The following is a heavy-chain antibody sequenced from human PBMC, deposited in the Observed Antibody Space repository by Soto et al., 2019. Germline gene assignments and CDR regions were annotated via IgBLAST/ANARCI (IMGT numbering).Heavy chain of an antibody. CDR1: GFSLTTGRMG. V-gene: IGHV2-26*01. J-gene: IGHJ6*02. CDR2: IFSDAER. Sequence: QVTLKESGPVLVKPTETLTLTCTVSGFSLTTGRMGVSWIRQPPGKALEWLAHIFSDAERSYSTAMQSRLTISKDTSGSKVVLSMTNVDPVDTGTYYCVRMNADSYQFYYAMDVWGQGTTVTVSS. CDR3: VRMNADSYQFYYAMDV. D-gene: IGHD2-2*01.